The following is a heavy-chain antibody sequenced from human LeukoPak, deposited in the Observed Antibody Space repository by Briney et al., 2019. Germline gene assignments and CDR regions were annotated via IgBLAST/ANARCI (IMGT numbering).Heavy chain of an antibody. CDR3: AKGLGRYRNNFFDY. D-gene: IGHD1-26*01. Sequence: GGSLRLSCAASGFTFSSIAMSWVRQAPDKGREWVSNIRGSGGGTYYADCVKGRFTISRDNSKNTVYMQMNSLRADDTAVYYCAKGLGRYRNNFFDYWGQGTLDXVSS. CDR1: GFTFSSIA. J-gene: IGHJ4*02. CDR2: IRGSGGGT. V-gene: IGHV3-23*01.